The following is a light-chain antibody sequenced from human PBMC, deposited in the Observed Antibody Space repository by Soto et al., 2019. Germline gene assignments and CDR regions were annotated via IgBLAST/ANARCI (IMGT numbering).Light chain of an antibody. CDR2: STS. Sequence: DIQMTQSPSSPPASVGARASIACRAIQGIGTDLGWYRQKPGRAPERLIYSTSSLQSGVPSTFSGSGSGTEFSLTITSLQPEDFATYYCLQHYTYPRTFGQGTKVEIK. V-gene: IGKV1-17*01. CDR1: QGIGTD. CDR3: LQHYTYPRT. J-gene: IGKJ1*01.